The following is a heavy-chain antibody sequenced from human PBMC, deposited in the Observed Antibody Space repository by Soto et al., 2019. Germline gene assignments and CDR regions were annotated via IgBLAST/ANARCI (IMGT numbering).Heavy chain of an antibody. CDR3: ARGGHTAMDAFDI. D-gene: IGHD5-18*01. Sequence: LRLSCAASGFTFSSYGMHWVRQAPGKGLEWVAVIWYDGSNKYYADSVKGRFTISRDNSKNTLYLQMNSLRAEDTAVYYCARGGHTAMDAFDIWGQGTMVTVSS. CDR1: GFTFSSYG. CDR2: IWYDGSNK. J-gene: IGHJ3*02. V-gene: IGHV3-33*01.